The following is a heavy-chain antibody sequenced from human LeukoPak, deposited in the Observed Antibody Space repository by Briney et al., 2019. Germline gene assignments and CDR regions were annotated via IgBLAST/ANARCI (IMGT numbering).Heavy chain of an antibody. J-gene: IGHJ4*02. CDR2: ISHDESNE. V-gene: IGHV3-30-3*01. CDR3: AREEGYSSGWYSY. Sequence: GGSLRLSCAASGFTFRNYAMHWVRQTPGKGLEWVTVISHDESNEYYADSVKGRFTISRDNAKNSLYLQMNSLRAEDTAVYYCAREEGYSSGWYSYWGQGTLVTVSS. CDR1: GFTFRNYA. D-gene: IGHD6-19*01.